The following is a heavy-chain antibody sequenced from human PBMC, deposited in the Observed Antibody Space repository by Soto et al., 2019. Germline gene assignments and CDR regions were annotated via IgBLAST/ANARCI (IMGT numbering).Heavy chain of an antibody. D-gene: IGHD3-9*01. J-gene: IGHJ4*02. CDR1: GGSISSYY. CDR3: ARVAGYVILTGYFTLPLFDY. CDR2: IYYSGST. Sequence: PSETLSLTCTVSGGSISSYYWSWIRQPPGKGLEWIGYIYYSGSTNYNPSLKSRVTISVDTSKNQFSLKLSSVTAADTAVYYCARVAGYVILTGYFTLPLFDYWGQGTLVTVSS. V-gene: IGHV4-59*01.